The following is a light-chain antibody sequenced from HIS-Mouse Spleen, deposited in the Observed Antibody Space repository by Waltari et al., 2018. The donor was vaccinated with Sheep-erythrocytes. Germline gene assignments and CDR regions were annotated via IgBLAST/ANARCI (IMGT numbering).Light chain of an antibody. CDR2: DAS. CDR3: QQRSNWYT. V-gene: IGKV3-11*01. Sequence: EIVLTQSPATLALSPGERATLSCRASQRVSSYLACYQQKPGQAPRLLIYDASNRATGIPARFWGRGSVTDFTLTISSLEPEDFAVYYCQQRSNWYTFGQGTKLEIK. CDR1: QRVSSY. J-gene: IGKJ2*01.